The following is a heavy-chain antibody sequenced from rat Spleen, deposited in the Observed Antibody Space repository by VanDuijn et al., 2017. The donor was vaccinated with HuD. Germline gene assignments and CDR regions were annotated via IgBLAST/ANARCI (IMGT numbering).Heavy chain of an antibody. CDR2: ITNTGGSA. V-gene: IGHV5-25*01. CDR3: ARSTYDYFDY. D-gene: IGHD2-1*01. J-gene: IGHJ2*01. Sequence: EVQLVESGGGLVQPGRSLKLSCAASGFTFSNYDMAWVRQAPGKGLEWVASITNTGGSAYYGDSVKGRFTISRDNAKSTLYLQMNSLRSEDTATYYCARSTYDYFDYWGQGVMLTVSS. CDR1: GFTFSNYD.